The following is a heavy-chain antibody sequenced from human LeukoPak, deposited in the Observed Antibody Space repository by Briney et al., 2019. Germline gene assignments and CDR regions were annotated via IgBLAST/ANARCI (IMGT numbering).Heavy chain of an antibody. J-gene: IGHJ3*02. D-gene: IGHD1-26*01. CDR1: GGSFSSYY. V-gene: IGHV4-59*01. Sequence: SETLSLTCTVSGGSFSSYYWSWIRQPPGKGLEWIGYIYYSGSTNYNPSLKSRVTISVDTSKNQFSLKLSSVTAADTAVYYCARDSGSYLDDAFDIWGQGTMDTVS. CDR2: IYYSGST. CDR3: ARDSGSYLDDAFDI.